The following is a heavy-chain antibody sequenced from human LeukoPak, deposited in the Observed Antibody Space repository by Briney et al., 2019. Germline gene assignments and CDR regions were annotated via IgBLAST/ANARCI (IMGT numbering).Heavy chain of an antibody. CDR2: INPNSGGT. D-gene: IGHD3-22*01. V-gene: IGHV1-2*02. CDR3: ARDYGVRSGYRRGAFDI. CDR1: GYTFTGYY. J-gene: IGHJ3*02. Sequence: GASVKVSCKASGYTFTGYYMHWVRQAPGQGLEWMGWINPNSGGTNYAQKIQGRVTMTRDTSISTAYMELSRLRSDDTAVYYCARDYGVRSGYRRGAFDIWGQGTMVTVSS.